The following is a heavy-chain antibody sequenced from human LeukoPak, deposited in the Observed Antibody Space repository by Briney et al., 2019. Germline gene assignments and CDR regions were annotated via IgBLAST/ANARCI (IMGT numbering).Heavy chain of an antibody. Sequence: GSSVKVSCKATGDTFSSYAISWVRQAPGQWLEWMGGIIPIFGTANYAQKFQGRVTITADESTSTAYMELSSLRSEDTAVYYCARDPNYDILTGYYSNYWGQGTLVTVSS. D-gene: IGHD3-9*01. CDR2: IIPIFGTA. V-gene: IGHV1-69*01. J-gene: IGHJ4*02. CDR3: ARDPNYDILTGYYSNY. CDR1: GDTFSSYA.